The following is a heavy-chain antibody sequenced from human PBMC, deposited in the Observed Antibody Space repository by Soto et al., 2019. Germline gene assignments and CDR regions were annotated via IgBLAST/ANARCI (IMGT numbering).Heavy chain of an antibody. J-gene: IGHJ6*02. Sequence: ASVKVSCKVSGYTLTELSMHWVRQAPGKGLEWMGGFDPEDGETIYARKFQGRVTMTGDTSTDTAYMELSSLRSEDTAVYYCYYYGMDVWGQGTTVTVSS. CDR2: FDPEDGET. CDR3: YYYGMDV. V-gene: IGHV1-24*01. CDR1: GYTLTELS.